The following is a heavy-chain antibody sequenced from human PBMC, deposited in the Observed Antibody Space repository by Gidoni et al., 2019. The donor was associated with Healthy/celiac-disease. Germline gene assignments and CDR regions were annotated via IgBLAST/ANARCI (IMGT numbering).Heavy chain of an antibody. V-gene: IGHV3-15*01. Sequence: EVQLVESGGGLVKPGGSLRLSCAASGFTFSNAWMSWVRQAPGKGLEWVGRIKSKTDGGTTDYAAPVKGRFTISRDDSKNTLYLQMNSLKTEDTAVYYCTTAHSSIDLRYDSSGPDDAFDIWGQGTMVTVSS. CDR1: GFTFSNAW. J-gene: IGHJ3*02. CDR2: IKSKTDGGTT. D-gene: IGHD3-22*01. CDR3: TTAHSSIDLRYDSSGPDDAFDI.